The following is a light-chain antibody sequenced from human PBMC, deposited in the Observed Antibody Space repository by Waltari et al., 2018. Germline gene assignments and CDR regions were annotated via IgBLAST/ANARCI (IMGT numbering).Light chain of an antibody. Sequence: DIQMTQSPSSLSASVGDTVTITCRASQSISSWLDWYHQKPGKAPKLLIYKASSLQSGVPSRFSGSGSGTEFTLTISSLQPEDCATYYCLQYSSSRTFGQGTKVEIK. J-gene: IGKJ1*01. V-gene: IGKV1-12*01. CDR2: KAS. CDR3: LQYSSSRT. CDR1: QSISSW.